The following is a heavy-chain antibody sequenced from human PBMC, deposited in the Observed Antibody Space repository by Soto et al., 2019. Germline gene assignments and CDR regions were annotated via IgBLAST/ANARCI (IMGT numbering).Heavy chain of an antibody. J-gene: IGHJ4*02. V-gene: IGHV4-30-2*01. CDR1: GGSISSGGYS. Sequence: SETLSLTCAVSGGSISSGGYSCNWIRQPPGKGLEWIGYIYHSGSTYYNPSLKSRVTISVDRSKNQFSLKLSSVTAADTAVYYCARGMTTVTTFDYWGLGTLVTVSS. CDR2: IYHSGST. CDR3: ARGMTTVTTFDY. D-gene: IGHD4-17*01.